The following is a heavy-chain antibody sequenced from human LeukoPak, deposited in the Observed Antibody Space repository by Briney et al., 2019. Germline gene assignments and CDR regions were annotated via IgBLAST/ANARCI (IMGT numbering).Heavy chain of an antibody. CDR1: GLTFSSYE. V-gene: IGHV3-48*03. CDR3: ARGYGGNYK. D-gene: IGHD1-26*01. CDR2: ISSSGSTI. Sequence: QTGGSLRLSCAASGLTFSSYEMNWVRQAPGKGLEWVSYISSSGSTIYYADSVKGRFTISRDNAKNSLYLQMNSLRAEDTAVYYCARGYGGNYKWGQGTLVTVSS. J-gene: IGHJ4*02.